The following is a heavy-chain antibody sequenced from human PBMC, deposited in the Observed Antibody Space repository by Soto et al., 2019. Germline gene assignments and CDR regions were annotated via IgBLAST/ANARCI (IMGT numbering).Heavy chain of an antibody. D-gene: IGHD1-7*01. CDR3: ASRPGTGTTSDYYYYYMDV. V-gene: IGHV4-34*01. CDR2: INHSGST. CDR1: GGSFSGYY. Sequence: SETLSLTCAVYGGSFSGYYWSWIRQPPGKGLEWIGEINHSGSTNYNPSLKSRVTISVDTSKNQFSLKLSSVTAADTAVYYCASRPGTGTTSDYYYYYMDVWGKGTTVTVSS. J-gene: IGHJ6*03.